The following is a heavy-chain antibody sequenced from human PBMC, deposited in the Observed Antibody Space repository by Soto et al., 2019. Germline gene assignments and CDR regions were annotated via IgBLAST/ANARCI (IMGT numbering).Heavy chain of an antibody. CDR2: INHSGST. V-gene: IGHV4-34*01. CDR3: ARGLKYQLLREYYMDV. CDR1: GGSFSGYY. D-gene: IGHD2-2*01. J-gene: IGHJ6*03. Sequence: QVQLQQWGAGLLKPSETLSLTCAVYGGSFSGYYWSWIRQPPGKGLEWIGEINHSGSTNYNPSLKSRVTISVDTSKNQFSLKLSSVTAADTAVYYCARGLKYQLLREYYMDVCGKGTTVTVSS.